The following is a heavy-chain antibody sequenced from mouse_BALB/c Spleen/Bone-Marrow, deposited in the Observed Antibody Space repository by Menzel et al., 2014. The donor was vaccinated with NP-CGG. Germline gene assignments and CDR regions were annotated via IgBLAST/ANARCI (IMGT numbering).Heavy chain of an antibody. D-gene: IGHD2-4*01. CDR2: INPITGYT. CDR3: ARNYDYDGGYYAMDY. V-gene: IGHV1-7*01. Sequence: VELMESGAELAKPGASVKMSCKSSGYTFISYWMHWVKQRPGQGLEWIGYINPITGYTEYGQKFKDKATLTADKSSSTAYIQLSSLTSEDSAVYYCARNYDYDGGYYAMDYWGQGTSVTVSS. CDR1: GYTFISYW. J-gene: IGHJ4*01.